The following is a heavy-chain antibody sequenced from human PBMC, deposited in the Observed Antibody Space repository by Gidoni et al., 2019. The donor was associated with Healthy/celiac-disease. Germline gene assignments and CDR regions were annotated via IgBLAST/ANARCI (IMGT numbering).Heavy chain of an antibody. CDR2: IRSKAYGGTT. CDR3: TRAGSGSSGPAEVFDY. Sequence: VRQAPGKGLEWVGFIRSKAYGGTTEYAASVKGRFTISRDDSKSIAYLQMNSLKTEDTAVYYCTRAGSGSSGPAEVFDYWGQGTLVTVSS. V-gene: IGHV3-49*02. D-gene: IGHD6-19*01. J-gene: IGHJ4*02.